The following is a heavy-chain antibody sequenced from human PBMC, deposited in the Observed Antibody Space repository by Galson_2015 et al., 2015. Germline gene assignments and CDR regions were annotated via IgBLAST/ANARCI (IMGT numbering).Heavy chain of an antibody. CDR1: GYTFTSYG. V-gene: IGHV1-18*01. Sequence: SGYTFTSYGISWVRQAPGQGLEWMGWISAYNGNTNYAQKLQGRVTMTTDTSTSTAYMELRSLRSDDTAVYYCARVVVVPAAMGENWFDPWGQGTLVTVSS. D-gene: IGHD2-2*01. CDR2: ISAYNGNT. CDR3: ARVVVVPAAMGENWFDP. J-gene: IGHJ5*02.